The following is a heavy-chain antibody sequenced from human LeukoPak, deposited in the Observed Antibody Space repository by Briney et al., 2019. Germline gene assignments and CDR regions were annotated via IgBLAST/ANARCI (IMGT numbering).Heavy chain of an antibody. Sequence: ASVKVSCKASGYTFTSYYMHWVRQAPGQGLEWMGIINPSGGSTSYAKKFQGRVTMTRDTSTSTVYMELSSLRSEVTAVYYCARDKWFGELLYWGQGTLVTVSS. CDR1: GYTFTSYY. CDR2: INPSGGST. V-gene: IGHV1-46*01. CDR3: ARDKWFGELLY. J-gene: IGHJ4*02. D-gene: IGHD3-10*01.